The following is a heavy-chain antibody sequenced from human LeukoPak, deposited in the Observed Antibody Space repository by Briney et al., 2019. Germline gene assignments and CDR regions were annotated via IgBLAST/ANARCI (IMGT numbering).Heavy chain of an antibody. CDR2: MNPNSGNT. CDR1: GYTFTGYY. CDR3: ARALTVVTPGYFQH. V-gene: IGHV1-8*02. Sequence: GASVKVSCKASGYTFTGYYMHWVRQAPGQGLEWMGWMNPNSGNTGYAQKFQGRVTMTRNTSISTAYMELSSLRSEDTAVYYCARALTVVTPGYFQHWGQGTLVTVSS. J-gene: IGHJ1*01. D-gene: IGHD4-23*01.